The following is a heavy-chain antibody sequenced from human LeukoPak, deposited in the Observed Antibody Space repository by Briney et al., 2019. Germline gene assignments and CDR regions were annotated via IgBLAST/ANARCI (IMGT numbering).Heavy chain of an antibody. CDR2: IYYSGST. CDR1: GGSISSYY. D-gene: IGHD3-10*01. V-gene: IGHV4-59*12. J-gene: IGHJ4*02. Sequence: SETLSLTCTVSGGSISSYYWSWIRQPPGRGLEWIGYIYYSGSTNYNPSLKSRVTISVDTSKNQFSLKLSSVTAADTAVYYCASDLLLWFGEPTYYFDYWGQGTLVTVSS. CDR3: ASDLLLWFGEPTYYFDY.